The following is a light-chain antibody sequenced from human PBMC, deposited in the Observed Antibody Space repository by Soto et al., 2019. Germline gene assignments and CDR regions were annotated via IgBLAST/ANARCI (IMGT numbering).Light chain of an antibody. CDR3: QSYDSSRNGVI. CDR2: GNS. CDR1: SPNIGAGYD. V-gene: IGLV1-40*01. J-gene: IGLJ2*01. Sequence: QSVLTQPPSVSGAPGQRVTISCTGSSPNIGAGYDVHWYQQLPGTAPKLLIYGNSNRPSGVPDRFSGSKSGTSASLAITGLQAEDEADYYCQSYDSSRNGVIFGGGTKLTVL.